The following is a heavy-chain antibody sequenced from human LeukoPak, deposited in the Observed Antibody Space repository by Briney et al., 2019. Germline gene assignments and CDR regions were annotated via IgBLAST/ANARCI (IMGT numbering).Heavy chain of an antibody. CDR1: GDGVSSNSAT. CDR3: ARGDSSSWYFLGAFDI. J-gene: IGHJ3*02. D-gene: IGHD6-13*01. CDR2: TYYRSKWYN. Sequence: SQTLSLTCAISGDGVSSNSATWNWIRQSPSRGLEWLGRTYYRSKWYNDYALSVKSRITINPDTSKNQFSLQLNSVTPEDTAVYYCARGDSSSWYFLGAFDIWGQGTMVTDSS. V-gene: IGHV6-1*01.